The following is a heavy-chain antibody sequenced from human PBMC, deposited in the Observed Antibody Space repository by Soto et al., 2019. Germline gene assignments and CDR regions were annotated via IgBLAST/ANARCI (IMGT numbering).Heavy chain of an antibody. D-gene: IGHD2-15*01. CDR3: ARVRSGGSGYFDY. V-gene: IGHV3-21*01. CDR2: TSDSSHYI. Sequence: VGSLRLSCAASGFTFSIYSMNWVRQAPGKGLEWVASTSDSSHYIYYADSVEGRFTVSRDNAKSSLYLQMDSLRAEDTAVYYCARVRSGGSGYFDYWGQGTLVTVSS. J-gene: IGHJ4*02. CDR1: GFTFSIYS.